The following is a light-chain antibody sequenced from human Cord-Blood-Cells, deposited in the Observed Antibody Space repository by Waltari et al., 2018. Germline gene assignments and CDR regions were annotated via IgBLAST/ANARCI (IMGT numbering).Light chain of an antibody. CDR1: QSISSG. J-gene: IGKJ2*01. Sequence: DIQMTQSPSTLSASVGDRVTITCRASQSISSGLAWYQQKPGKALKLLIYDASSLESGVRSRFSGSGSGTEFTLTISSLQPDDFATYYCQQYNSYLTFGQGTKLEIK. CDR2: DAS. V-gene: IGKV1-5*01. CDR3: QQYNSYLT.